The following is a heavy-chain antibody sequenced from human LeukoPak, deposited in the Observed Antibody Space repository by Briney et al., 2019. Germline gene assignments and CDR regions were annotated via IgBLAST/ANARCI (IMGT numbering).Heavy chain of an antibody. CDR3: ARGFPPRITMVRGVIMGAYYFDY. J-gene: IGHJ4*02. CDR1: GGSVSGYY. V-gene: IGHV4-34*01. CDR2: INHSGST. D-gene: IGHD3-10*01. Sequence: SETLSLTCAVYGGSVSGYYWSWIRQPPGKGLEWIGEINHSGSTDYNPSLKSRVTISVDTSKNQFSLKLSSVTAADTAVYYCARGFPPRITMVRGVIMGAYYFDYWGQGTLVTVSS.